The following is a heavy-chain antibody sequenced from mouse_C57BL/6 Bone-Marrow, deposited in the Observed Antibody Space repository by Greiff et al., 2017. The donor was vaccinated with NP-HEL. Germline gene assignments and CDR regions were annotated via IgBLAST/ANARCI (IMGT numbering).Heavy chain of an antibody. CDR2: INPNYGTT. CDR3: AREDYYYGSSSYYFDY. J-gene: IGHJ2*01. Sequence: EVKLMESGPELVKPGASVKISCKASGYSFTDYNMNWVKQSHGKSLEWIGVINPNYGTTSYNQKFKGKATLTVDQSSSTAYMQLNSLTSEDSAVYDCAREDYYYGSSSYYFDYWGQGTTLTVSS. CDR1: GYSFTDYN. D-gene: IGHD1-1*01. V-gene: IGHV1-39*01.